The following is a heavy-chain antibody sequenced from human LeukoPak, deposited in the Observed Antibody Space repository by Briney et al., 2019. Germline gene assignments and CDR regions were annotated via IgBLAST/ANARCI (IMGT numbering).Heavy chain of an antibody. V-gene: IGHV1-2*02. CDR3: ARDNSVGDNAWWFDP. J-gene: IGHJ5*02. CDR2: INPNSGGT. D-gene: IGHD1-26*01. Sequence: ASVKVSCKASGYTFTGYFMHWVRQAPGQGLEWMGWINPNSGGTNYSLKFQGRVTMTRDTSISTAYMELSSLRSEDTAIYYCARDNSVGDNAWWFDPWGQGTLVTVSS. CDR1: GYTFTGYF.